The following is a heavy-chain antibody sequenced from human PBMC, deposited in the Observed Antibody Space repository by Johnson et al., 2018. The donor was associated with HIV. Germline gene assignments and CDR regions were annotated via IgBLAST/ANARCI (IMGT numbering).Heavy chain of an antibody. Sequence: VQLVESGGGVVQPGGSLRLSCAASGFTFSSYWMSWVRQAPGKGLEWVANIKQDGSEKYYVDSVKGRFTISRDNAKNSLYLQMNSLRAEDTAVYYCAKDRGWELFVSSSPNDAFDIWGQGTMVTVSS. V-gene: IGHV3-7*01. CDR3: AKDRGWELFVSSSPNDAFDI. CDR1: GFTFSSYW. J-gene: IGHJ3*02. D-gene: IGHD1-26*01. CDR2: IKQDGSEK.